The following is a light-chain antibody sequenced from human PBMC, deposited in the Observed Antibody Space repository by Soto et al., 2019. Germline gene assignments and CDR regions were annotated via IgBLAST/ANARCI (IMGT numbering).Light chain of an antibody. CDR1: QSVLSSSNNKNY. J-gene: IGKJ2*01. CDR3: QQCYATPYT. CDR2: WAS. V-gene: IGKV4-1*01. Sequence: DIVMTQSPDSLAVSLGERATINCKSSQSVLSSSNNKNYLAWYQKKPGQPPKLLIYWASMRESGVPDRFSGSASGTEFTLTIGSLQSEDLAVYYCQQCYATPYTFGQGTKLEIK.